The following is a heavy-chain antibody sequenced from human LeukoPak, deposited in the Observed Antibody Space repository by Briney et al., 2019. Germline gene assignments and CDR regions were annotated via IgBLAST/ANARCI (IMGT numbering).Heavy chain of an antibody. CDR3: ARVPYCSGGSCYSWFDP. J-gene: IGHJ5*02. D-gene: IGHD2-15*01. Sequence: SETLSLTCTVSGGSISSYYWSWIRQPPGKGLEWIGYIYYSGSTKYNPSVKGRVTISVDTSKNQFSLKLTSVTAADTAVYYCARVPYCSGGSCYSWFDPWGQGTLVTVSS. CDR1: GGSISSYY. V-gene: IGHV4-59*12. CDR2: IYYSGST.